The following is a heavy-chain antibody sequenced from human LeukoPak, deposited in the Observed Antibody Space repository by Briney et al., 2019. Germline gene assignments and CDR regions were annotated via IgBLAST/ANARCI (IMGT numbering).Heavy chain of an antibody. Sequence: SQTLTLTCAVSGGSISSGGYSWRWIRQPPGKGLEWIGYIYHSGSTYYNPSLKSRVTISVDRSKNQFSLKLSSVTAADTAVYYCAREAGVPAAMLSVGYWGQGTLVTVSS. J-gene: IGHJ4*02. CDR1: GGSISSGGYS. D-gene: IGHD2-2*01. CDR2: IYHSGST. V-gene: IGHV4-30-2*01. CDR3: AREAGVPAAMLSVGY.